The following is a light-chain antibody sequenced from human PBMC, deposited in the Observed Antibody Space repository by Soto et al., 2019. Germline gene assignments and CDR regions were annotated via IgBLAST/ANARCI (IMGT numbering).Light chain of an antibody. CDR3: HLYGRSASSIT. V-gene: IGKV3-20*01. J-gene: IGKJ3*01. CDR1: QSVRSGH. Sequence: ESVLTQSPGTLSLSPGDRATLSCRASQSVRSGHLAWYQQKPGQAPRLVIYDASTRATGIPDRFSGGGSGTDFTLTISRVEPEDFAVYYCHLYGRSASSITFCPGTKVEIK. CDR2: DAS.